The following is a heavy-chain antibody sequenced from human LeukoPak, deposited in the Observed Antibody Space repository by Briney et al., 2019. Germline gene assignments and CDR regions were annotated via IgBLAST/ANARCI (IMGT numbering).Heavy chain of an antibody. CDR1: GASISGYY. J-gene: IGHJ4*02. V-gene: IGHV4-59*12. D-gene: IGHD6-25*01. Sequence: SETLSLTCTVSGASISGYYWSWIRQPPGKGLEWIGYIFYSGSTNYNPSLKSRVTISVDTSKNQFSLKLSSVTAADTAVYYCARDSSGDFDYWGQGTLVTVSS. CDR2: IFYSGST. CDR3: ARDSSGDFDY.